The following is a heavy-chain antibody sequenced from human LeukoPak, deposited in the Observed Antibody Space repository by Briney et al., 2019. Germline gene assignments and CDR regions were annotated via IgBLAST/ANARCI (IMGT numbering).Heavy chain of an antibody. Sequence: PPETLSLTCTVSGGSISSYYWSWIRQPPGKGLEWIGYIYYSGSTNYNPSLKSRVTISVDTSKNQFSLKLSSVTAADTAVYYCAGGYSSSDLDYWGQGILVTVSS. D-gene: IGHD6-6*01. CDR2: IYYSGST. V-gene: IGHV4-59*01. CDR3: AGGYSSSDLDY. CDR1: GGSISSYY. J-gene: IGHJ4*02.